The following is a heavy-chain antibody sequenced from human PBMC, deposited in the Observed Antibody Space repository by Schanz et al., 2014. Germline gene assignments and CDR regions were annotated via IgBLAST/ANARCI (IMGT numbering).Heavy chain of an antibody. CDR3: ARGGPAYYFDD. V-gene: IGHV3-11*06. CDR1: GFTFSDYY. Sequence: VHLLESGGGLVKPGGSLRLSCAASGFTFSDYYMSWIRQAPGKGLEWVSYVSSSSSYTHYADSVKGRFTISRDNSKNTVYIQMNSLRAEDTAVYYCARGGPAYYFDDWGQGTLVTVSS. CDR2: VSSSSSYT. J-gene: IGHJ4*02.